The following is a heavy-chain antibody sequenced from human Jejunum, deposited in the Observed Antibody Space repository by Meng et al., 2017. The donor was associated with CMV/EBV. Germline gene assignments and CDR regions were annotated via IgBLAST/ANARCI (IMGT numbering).Heavy chain of an antibody. CDR2: IFSGGTST. V-gene: IGHV3-23*03. CDR1: FSTYV. Sequence: FSTYVMGWVRQPPGKGLEWVSVIFSGGTSTYYADSVKGRFTISRDNSKNTLYLQMNSLRAEDTAVYYCAKHLGVVVYYYYGMDVWGQGTTVTVSS. J-gene: IGHJ6*02. CDR3: AKHLGVVVYYYYGMDV. D-gene: IGHD3-22*01.